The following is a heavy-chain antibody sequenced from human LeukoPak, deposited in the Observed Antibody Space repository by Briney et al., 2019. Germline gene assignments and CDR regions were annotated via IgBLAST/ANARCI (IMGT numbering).Heavy chain of an antibody. CDR2: ISYDGSNK. J-gene: IGHJ6*02. V-gene: IGHV3-30*18. CDR3: AKDPHYCSSTSCYRRHYYYYYGMDV. D-gene: IGHD2-2*02. Sequence: GGSLRLSCAASGFTFSSYGMHWVRQAPGKGLEWVAVISYDGSNKYYADSVKGRFTISRDNSKNTLYLQMNSLRAEDTAVYYCAKDPHYCSSTSCYRRHYYYYYGMDVWGQGTTVTASS. CDR1: GFTFSSYG.